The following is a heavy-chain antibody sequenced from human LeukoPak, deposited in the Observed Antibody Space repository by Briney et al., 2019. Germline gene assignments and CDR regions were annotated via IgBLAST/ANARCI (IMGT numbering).Heavy chain of an antibody. Sequence: GGSLRLSCAASGFTFNIYSMNWVRQAPGKGLEWVSSISGTSNYIYYADSVKGRFTISRDNAKNSLYLQMNSLRAEDTAVYYCARRQVVGGNYYGIDVWGQGTTVTVSS. V-gene: IGHV3-21*04. CDR1: GFTFNIYS. CDR3: ARRQVVGGNYYGIDV. J-gene: IGHJ6*02. CDR2: ISGTSNYI. D-gene: IGHD2-15*01.